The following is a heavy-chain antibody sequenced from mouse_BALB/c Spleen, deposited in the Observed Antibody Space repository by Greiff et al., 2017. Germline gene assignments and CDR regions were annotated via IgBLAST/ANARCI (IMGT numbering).Heavy chain of an antibody. CDR3: ARSYGNWLAY. Sequence: EVQLVESGGGLVQPGGSLKLSCAASGFTFSSYGMSWVRQTPDKRLELVATINSNGGSTYYPDSVKGRFTISRDNAKNTLYLQMSSLKSEDTAMYYCARSYGNWLAYWGQGTLVTVSA. V-gene: IGHV5-6-3*01. CDR1: GFTFSSYG. D-gene: IGHD2-1*01. J-gene: IGHJ3*01. CDR2: INSNGGST.